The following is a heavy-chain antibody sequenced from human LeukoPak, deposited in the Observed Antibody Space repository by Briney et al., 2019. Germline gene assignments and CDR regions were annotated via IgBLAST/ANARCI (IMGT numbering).Heavy chain of an antibody. CDR1: GGSISTSNYY. V-gene: IGHV4-39*07. Sequence: SETLSLTCTVSGGSISTSNYYWGWIRQPPGKGPEWIGNIFYSGSTYYSPSLRSRVTISLDTSRNQFSLKLSSVTAADTAVYYCAREIAGYYGAFDIWGQGTMVTVSS. D-gene: IGHD3-9*01. CDR3: AREIAGYYGAFDI. CDR2: IFYSGST. J-gene: IGHJ3*02.